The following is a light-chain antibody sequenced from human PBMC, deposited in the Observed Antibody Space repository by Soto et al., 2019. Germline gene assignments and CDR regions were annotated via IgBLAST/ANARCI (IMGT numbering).Light chain of an antibody. V-gene: IGKV3-15*01. J-gene: IGKJ1*01. CDR1: QSVSSN. CDR3: QQYYNWPRT. CDR2: GAS. Sequence: EIVLTQSPGTLSLSPGERATLSCRASQSVSSNLAWYQQKPGQAPRLLIYGASTRATGIPARISGSGSGTEFTLTISSLRSEDFAVYFCQQYYNWPRTFGQGTKVDIK.